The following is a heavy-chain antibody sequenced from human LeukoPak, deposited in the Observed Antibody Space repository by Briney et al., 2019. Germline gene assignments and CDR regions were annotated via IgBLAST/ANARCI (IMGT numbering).Heavy chain of an antibody. D-gene: IGHD4-11*01. CDR2: TYYRSKWYS. J-gene: IGHJ3*02. CDR1: GDSVFSRAAS. CDR3: ARDAGNHILQAFDI. V-gene: IGHV6-1*01. Sequence: PSQTLSLTCAISGDSVFSRAASWNWIRQSPSRGLEWLGRTYYRSKWYSEYAGSVRGRITIDADTSKNQFFLQLYPVTPEDMAVYYCARDAGNHILQAFDIWGQGTMVTVSS.